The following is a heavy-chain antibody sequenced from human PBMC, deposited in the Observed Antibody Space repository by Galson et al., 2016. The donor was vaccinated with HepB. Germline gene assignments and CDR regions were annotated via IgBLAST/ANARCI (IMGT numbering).Heavy chain of an antibody. CDR1: GFTFSTYW. CDR2: IKPDGSEK. D-gene: IGHD5-24*01. J-gene: IGHJ4*02. V-gene: IGHV3-7*01. CDR3: ARRQMYTMSAFDY. Sequence: SLRLSCAASGFTFSTYWMSWVRQAPGKGLEWVANIKPDGSEKYYVDSMKGRFTISRDTAKSSLYLQMNSLRAEDTAVYYCARRQMYTMSAFDYWGQGTLVTVSS.